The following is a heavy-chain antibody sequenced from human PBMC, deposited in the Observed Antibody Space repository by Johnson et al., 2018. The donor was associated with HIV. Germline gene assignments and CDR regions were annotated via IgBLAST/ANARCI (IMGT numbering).Heavy chain of an antibody. J-gene: IGHJ3*02. Sequence: MLLVESGGGLVQPGGSLRLSCAASGFTFSSYAMSWVRQAPGKGLEWVSAISGSGGSTYYADSVKGRFTISRDGSKNTLFLQMNSLRTEDTAGYYCARRCSSSICSHVAFDIWGQGTTVTVSS. CDR1: GFTFSSYA. CDR2: ISGSGGST. CDR3: ARRCSSSICSHVAFDI. V-gene: IGHV3-23*04. D-gene: IGHD2-2*01.